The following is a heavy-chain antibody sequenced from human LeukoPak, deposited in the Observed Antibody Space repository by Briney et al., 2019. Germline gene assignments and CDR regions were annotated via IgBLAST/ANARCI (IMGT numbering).Heavy chain of an antibody. V-gene: IGHV4-59*01. D-gene: IGHD3-9*01. CDR3: ARLTGCSSESWFDP. CDR1: GGSISSYY. CDR2: IYYSGST. Sequence: KASETLSLTCTVSGGSISSYYWSWIRQPPGKGLEWIGYIYYSGSTNYNPSLKSRVTISVDTSKNQFSLKLSSVTAADTAVYYCARLTGCSSESWFDPWGQGTLVTVSS. J-gene: IGHJ5*02.